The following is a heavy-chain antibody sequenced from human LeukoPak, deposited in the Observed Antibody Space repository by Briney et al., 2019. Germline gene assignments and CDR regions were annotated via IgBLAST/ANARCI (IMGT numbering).Heavy chain of an antibody. CDR2: VSGSGGST. V-gene: IGHV3-23*01. Sequence: PGGSLRLSCAASGFTFSSYAMSWVRQTPGKGLEWVSAVSGSGGSTFYADSVKGRFTISKDNSKNTLYLLMSSLRPEDTAVYYCAKHADGSGRPSAGFDHWGQGTLVTVSS. D-gene: IGHD3-22*01. J-gene: IGHJ4*02. CDR3: AKHADGSGRPSAGFDH. CDR1: GFTFSSYA.